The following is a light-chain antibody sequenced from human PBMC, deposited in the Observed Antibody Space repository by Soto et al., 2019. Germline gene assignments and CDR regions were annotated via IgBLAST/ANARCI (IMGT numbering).Light chain of an antibody. CDR3: SSYTRSSTYVV. Sequence: QSALTQPASVSGSPGQSITISCTGTSSDVGGYNYVSWYQQHPGKAPKLMIYDVSNRPSGVSNRFSGSKSGNTASLTSSGLQAEDEDDYYCSSYTRSSTYVVFGGGTKLTVL. V-gene: IGLV2-14*01. CDR1: SSDVGGYNY. J-gene: IGLJ2*01. CDR2: DVS.